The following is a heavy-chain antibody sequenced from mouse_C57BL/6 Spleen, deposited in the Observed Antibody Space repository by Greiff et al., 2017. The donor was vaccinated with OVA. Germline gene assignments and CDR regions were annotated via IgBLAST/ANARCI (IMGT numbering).Heavy chain of an antibody. CDR3: ARSFITTVVAHWYFDV. J-gene: IGHJ1*03. CDR2: IWSGGST. V-gene: IGHV2-2*01. D-gene: IGHD1-1*01. CDR1: GFSLTSYG. Sequence: VKLVESGPGLVQPSQSLSITCTVSGFSLTSYGVHWVRQSPGKGLEWLGVIWSGGSTDYNAAFISRLSISKDNSKSQVFFKMNSLQADDTAIYYCARSFITTVVAHWYFDVWGTGTTVTVSS.